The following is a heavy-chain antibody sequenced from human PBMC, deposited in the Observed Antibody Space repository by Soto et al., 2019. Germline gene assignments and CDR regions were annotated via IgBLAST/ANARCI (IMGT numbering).Heavy chain of an antibody. J-gene: IGHJ1*01. Sequence: VQLVESGGGLIQAGGSLRLSCAVSGFTVSNNFMMWVRQAPGKGLEWVSLIYSGGSIYYADSVKGRFTISRDGSMNMLYLQMNSLTAEDTAVYYCARDGNGQRGSPHWGQGTLVPVSS. CDR3: ARDGNGQRGSPH. CDR1: GFTVSNNF. V-gene: IGHV3-53*02. CDR2: IYSGGSI. D-gene: IGHD3-16*01.